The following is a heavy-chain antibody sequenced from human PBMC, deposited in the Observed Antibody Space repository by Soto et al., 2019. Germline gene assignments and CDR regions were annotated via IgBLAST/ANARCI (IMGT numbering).Heavy chain of an antibody. J-gene: IGHJ3*02. Sequence: SATXSLTCTFSVVSIIIDYYYLSWIRQPPGQGLEWIGYIYYSGSTYHNPSLKSRVTISVDTSNNHFSLDLSSVTAADTAVYFCDRLFEYYDKEEGDFDIWGQGTTVTV. V-gene: IGHV4-30-4*01. CDR2: IYYSGST. CDR3: DRLFEYYDKEEGDFDI. D-gene: IGHD3-16*01. CDR1: VVSIIIDYYY.